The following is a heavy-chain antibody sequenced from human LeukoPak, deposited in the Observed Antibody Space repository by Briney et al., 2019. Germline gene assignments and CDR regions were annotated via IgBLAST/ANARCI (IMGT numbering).Heavy chain of an antibody. CDR1: ELMFSSYW. CDR2: IKEDGTEK. Sequence: AGGSVRLSCVVSELMFSSYWMSWVRQAPGKGLEWVAKIKEDGTEKYYVDSVKGRFTISRDNAKNSLYLQMDSLRVEDTAVYYCARDTLDYGCWNDYWGQGTLVIVPS. J-gene: IGHJ4*02. V-gene: IGHV3-7*01. D-gene: IGHD4-17*01. CDR3: ARDTLDYGCWNDY.